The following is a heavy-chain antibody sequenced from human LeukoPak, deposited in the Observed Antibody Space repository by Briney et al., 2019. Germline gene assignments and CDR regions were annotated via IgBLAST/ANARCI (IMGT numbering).Heavy chain of an antibody. V-gene: IGHV3-7*04. CDR3: ATDPILSPNKVGYYYYGMDV. CDR1: GSTFSSYW. D-gene: IGHD2-2*02. CDR2: IKQDGSEK. J-gene: IGHJ6*02. Sequence: GGSLRLSCAASGSTFSSYWMSWVRQAPGKGLEWVANIKQDGSEKYYVDSVKGRFTISRDNAKNSLYLQMNSLRAEDTAVYYCATDPILSPNKVGYYYYGMDVWGQGTTVTVSS.